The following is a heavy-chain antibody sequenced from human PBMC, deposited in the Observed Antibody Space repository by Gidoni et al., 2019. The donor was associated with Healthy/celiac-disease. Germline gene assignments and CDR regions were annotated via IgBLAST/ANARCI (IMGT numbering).Heavy chain of an antibody. CDR2: INPSGGST. J-gene: IGHJ3*02. D-gene: IGHD1-7*01. Sequence: QVQLVQSGAEVKKPGASVKVSCKASGYTFTSYYMNWVRQAPGQGLEWMGIINPSGGSTSYAQKFQGRVTMTRDTSTSTVYMELSSLRSEDTAVYYCARDNGITGTRNAFDIWGQGTMATVSS. CDR3: ARDNGITGTRNAFDI. CDR1: GYTFTSYY. V-gene: IGHV1-46*01.